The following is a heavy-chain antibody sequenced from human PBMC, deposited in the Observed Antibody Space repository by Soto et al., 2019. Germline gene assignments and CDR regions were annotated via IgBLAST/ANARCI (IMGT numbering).Heavy chain of an antibody. CDR2: IFHSGST. J-gene: IGHJ4*02. CDR1: GGSISNSNW. D-gene: IGHD1-26*01. CDR3: AHRPIVGAAI. Sequence: SETLSLTCAVFGGSISNSNWWTWVRQPPGKGLDWIGEIFHSGSTNYNSSLMGRVTISVDKANNQFSLKLSSVTAADTSVYYCAHRPIVGAAIWGQGTLVTVSS. V-gene: IGHV4-4*02.